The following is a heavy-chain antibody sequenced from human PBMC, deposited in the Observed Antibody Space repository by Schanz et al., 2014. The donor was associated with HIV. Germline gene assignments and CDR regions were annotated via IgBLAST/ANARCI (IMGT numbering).Heavy chain of an antibody. V-gene: IGHV3-30-3*01. J-gene: IGHJ6*02. CDR3: ARDRQPSSYRGLDV. CDR1: GFTFSTYA. D-gene: IGHD6-6*01. CDR2: MSHDGFSK. Sequence: VQLLESGGGLVQPGGSLRLSCAASGFTFSTYAMSWVRQAPGKGLEWVAGMSHDGFSKYFADSVKGRFTISRDKSKNTLYLQMNSLRVDDTAVYYCARDRQPSSYRGLDVWGQGTTVTVSS.